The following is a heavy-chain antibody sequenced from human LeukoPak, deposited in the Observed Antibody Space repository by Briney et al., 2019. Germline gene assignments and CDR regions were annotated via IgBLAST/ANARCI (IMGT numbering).Heavy chain of an antibody. D-gene: IGHD3/OR15-3a*01. CDR2: INHSGST. Sequence: SETLSLTCAVYGGSFSGYYWSWIRQPPGKGLEWIGEINHSGSTNYNPSLKSRVAISLDTSKNQFSLKLSSLTAADTSVYYCARGFDLDAFGIWAQGTMVTVSS. CDR3: ARGFDLDAFGI. V-gene: IGHV4-34*01. J-gene: IGHJ3*02. CDR1: GGSFSGYY.